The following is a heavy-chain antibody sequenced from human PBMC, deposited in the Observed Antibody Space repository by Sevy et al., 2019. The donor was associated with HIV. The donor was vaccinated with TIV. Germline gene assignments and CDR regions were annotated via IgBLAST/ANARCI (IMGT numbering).Heavy chain of an antibody. CDR2: ISSSGAST. CDR3: AKAGYSGSYSGMDV. CDR1: GFTVSNYA. J-gene: IGHJ6*02. D-gene: IGHD1-26*01. V-gene: IGHV3-23*01. Sequence: GGSLRLSCAASGFTVSNYAVNWVRQAPGKGLEWVSTISSSGASTNYADSVKGRLTISRDNSKSMLYLQLNSLRAEETAIYYCAKAGYSGSYSGMDVWGQGTTVTVSS.